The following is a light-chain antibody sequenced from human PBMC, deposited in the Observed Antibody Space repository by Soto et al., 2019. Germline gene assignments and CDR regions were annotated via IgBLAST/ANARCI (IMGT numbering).Light chain of an antibody. J-gene: IGLJ1*01. CDR2: GNN. Sequence: QSVVTQPPSVSGSPGQRVTISCTGSSTNIGAGYDVHWYQQLPGTAPKLLISGNNNRPSGVPDRFSGSKSGTSASLAITGLQAEDEADYYCQSYDSSLSGYVFGTGTKLTVL. V-gene: IGLV1-40*01. CDR1: STNIGAGYD. CDR3: QSYDSSLSGYV.